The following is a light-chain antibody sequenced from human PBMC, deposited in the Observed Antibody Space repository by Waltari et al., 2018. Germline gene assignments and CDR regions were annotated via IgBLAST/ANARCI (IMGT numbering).Light chain of an antibody. V-gene: IGLV1-47*01. CDR2: RNN. CDR1: SSNIGSNY. CDR3: ATWDDSLSGPV. J-gene: IGLJ2*01. Sequence: QSVLTQPPSASGTPGQRVTISCSGSSSNIGSNYVYWYQQLPGTAPKLLIYRNNQRHSGVPDRFSGSKSGTSASLAISGLRSDDEADYYCATWDDSLSGPVFGGGTKVTVL.